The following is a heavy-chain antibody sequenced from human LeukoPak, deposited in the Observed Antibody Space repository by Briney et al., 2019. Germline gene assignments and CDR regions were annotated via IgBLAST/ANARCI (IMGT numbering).Heavy chain of an antibody. CDR3: ARAPQGVGVTPPLLDY. Sequence: PGGSLRLSCAASGFTFSSYSMNWVRQAPGKGLEWVSSFSSSSSYIYYADSVKGRFTISRDNAKNSLYLQMNSLRAEDTAVYYCARAPQGVGVTPPLLDYWGQGTLVTVSS. D-gene: IGHD1-26*01. CDR2: FSSSSSYI. CDR1: GFTFSSYS. J-gene: IGHJ4*02. V-gene: IGHV3-21*01.